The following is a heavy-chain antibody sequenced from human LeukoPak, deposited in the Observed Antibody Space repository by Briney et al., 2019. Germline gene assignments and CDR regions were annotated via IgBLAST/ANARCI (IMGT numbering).Heavy chain of an antibody. CDR2: MNPNSGNT. V-gene: IGHV1-8*01. Sequence: ASVKVSCKASGYTFTSYDINWVRQATGQGLEWMGWMNPNSGNTGYAQKLQGRVTMTRNTSISTAYMELSSLRSEDTAVYYCARGQYYYDSSGYFRGFDYWGQGTLVTVSS. D-gene: IGHD3-22*01. CDR1: GYTFTSYD. CDR3: ARGQYYYDSSGYFRGFDY. J-gene: IGHJ4*02.